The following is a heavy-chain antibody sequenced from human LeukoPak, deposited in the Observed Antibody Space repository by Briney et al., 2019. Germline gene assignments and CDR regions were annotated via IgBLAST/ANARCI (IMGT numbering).Heavy chain of an antibody. J-gene: IGHJ4*02. CDR3: AAGLPGYSGYGFDY. D-gene: IGHD5-12*01. CDR1: GGSISSYC. CDR2: IYYSGST. Sequence: SETLSLTCTVSGGSISSYCWNWIRQPPGKGLEWIGYIYYSGSTNYNPSLKSRVTISVDTSKNQFSLKLSSVTAADTAVYYCAAGLPGYSGYGFDYWGQGTLVTVSS. V-gene: IGHV4-59*01.